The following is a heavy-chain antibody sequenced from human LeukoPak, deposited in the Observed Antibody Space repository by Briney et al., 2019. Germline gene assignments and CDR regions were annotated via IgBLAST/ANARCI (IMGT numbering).Heavy chain of an antibody. J-gene: IGHJ3*02. D-gene: IGHD2-21*01. CDR2: IIPIFGTA. CDR1: GGTFSSYA. Sequence: SVKVSCKASGGTFSSYAISWVRQAPGQGLEWMGGIIPIFGTANYAQKFQGRVTITADESTSTAYMELSSLRSEDTAVYYCARDLAYCGSDCYSVAFDIWGQGTMVTVSS. V-gene: IGHV1-69*01. CDR3: ARDLAYCGSDCYSVAFDI.